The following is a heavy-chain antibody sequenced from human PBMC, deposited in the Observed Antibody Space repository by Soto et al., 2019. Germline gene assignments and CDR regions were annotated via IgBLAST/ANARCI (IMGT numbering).Heavy chain of an antibody. CDR3: ARAPMVLSRSYFDS. CDR2: ISYSGNT. V-gene: IGHV4-59*01. J-gene: IGHJ4*02. D-gene: IGHD2-8*01. Sequence: PLEIRSLSCTVLGVSISMFYMSWVRLPPGKGLEWIGYISYSGNTNYNPSLKSRVSISVDTSKNQLSLNLTSVTAADTAVYYCARAPMVLSRSYFDSWGQGTPVIVYS. CDR1: GVSISMFY.